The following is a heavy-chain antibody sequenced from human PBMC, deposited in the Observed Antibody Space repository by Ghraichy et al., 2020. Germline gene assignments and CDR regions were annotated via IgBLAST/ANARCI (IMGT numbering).Heavy chain of an antibody. CDR1: NTFSDYF. V-gene: IGHV1-2*06. Sequence: ASVKVSCNANTFSDYFFHWVRQAPGKGLEWMGRINPNTGRTNYEPKFQGRVTITRDTSTATVYLDLTGLTFDDTAIYYCATLSGIYSLGPFDIWGQGTMV. CDR2: INPNTGRT. CDR3: ATLSGIYSLGPFDI. J-gene: IGHJ3*02. D-gene: IGHD1-26*01.